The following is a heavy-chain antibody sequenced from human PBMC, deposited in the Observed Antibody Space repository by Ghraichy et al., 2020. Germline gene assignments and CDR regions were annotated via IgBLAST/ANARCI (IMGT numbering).Heavy chain of an antibody. J-gene: IGHJ4*02. V-gene: IGHV4-34*01. CDR2: INHSGST. CDR3: ARGNLWFGELRDDY. D-gene: IGHD3-10*01. CDR1: GGSFSGYY. Sequence: SETLSLTCAVYGGSFSGYYWSWIRQPPGKGLEWIGEINHSGSTNYNPSLKSRVTISVDTSKNQFSLKLSSVTAADTAVYYCARGNLWFGELRDDYWGQGTLVTVSS.